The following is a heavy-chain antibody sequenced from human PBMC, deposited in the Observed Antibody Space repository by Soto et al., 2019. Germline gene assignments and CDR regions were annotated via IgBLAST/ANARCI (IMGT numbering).Heavy chain of an antibody. CDR3: SKGEATYGHLSHDY. J-gene: IGHJ4*02. Sequence: HPGGSLRLSCAASGFTFSNYAMSWVRQAPGKGLEWVSAISGSGGSAYYADSVRGRITISRDNSKDTVYLQMNSLSADDTAVYYCSKGEATYGHLSHDYWGQGTLVTVSS. CDR1: GFTFSNYA. CDR2: ISGSGGSA. D-gene: IGHD3-10*01. V-gene: IGHV3-23*01.